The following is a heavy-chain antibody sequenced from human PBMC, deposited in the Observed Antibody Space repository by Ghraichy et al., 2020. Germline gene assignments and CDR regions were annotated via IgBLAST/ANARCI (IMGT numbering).Heavy chain of an antibody. CDR3: ARGTLGTVVTYYFDY. J-gene: IGHJ4*02. V-gene: IGHV3-48*03. CDR2: ISSSGRPI. CDR1: GFTFSSYE. D-gene: IGHD4-23*01. Sequence: GGSLRLSCGASGFTFSSYEMNWVRQTPGKGLEWVSYISSSGRPIYYADSVKGRFTISRDNAKNSLYLQMNSLRAEDTAIYYCARGTLGTVVTYYFDYWGQGTLVTVSS.